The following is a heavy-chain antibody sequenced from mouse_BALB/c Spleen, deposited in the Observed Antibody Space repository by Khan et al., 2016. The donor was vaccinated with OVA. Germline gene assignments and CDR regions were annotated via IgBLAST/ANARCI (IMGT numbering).Heavy chain of an antibody. CDR1: GFTFTDYY. D-gene: IGHD1-1*01. J-gene: IGHJ1*01. V-gene: IGHV7-3*02. CDR2: IRNKANGYST. CDR3: ARETVVDIYWYLDV. Sequence: EVALVESGGGLVQPGGSLRLSCATSGFTFTDYYITWVRQPPGKALEWLGFIRNKANGYSTEYIASVKGRFTVSRDNSQSIVYLQMNTLRAEDSATYYCARETVVDIYWYLDVWGAGTTVTVSS.